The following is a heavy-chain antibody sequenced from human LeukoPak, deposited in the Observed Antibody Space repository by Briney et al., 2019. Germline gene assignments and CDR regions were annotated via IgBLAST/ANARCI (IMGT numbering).Heavy chain of an antibody. CDR3: ARGYVYYYYGSGYDGHYYHY. J-gene: IGHJ4*02. Sequence: SETLSLTFKAPGGSASGATCYWSWIRQHPGKGLEWIGYIHYSGSTNYNPSLKSRVTISVGTSKSQFSLKLSSVTAADTGVYYCARGYVYYYYGSGYDGHYYHYWGQGTLVTVSS. CDR1: GGSASGATCY. CDR2: IHYSGST. D-gene: IGHD3-22*01. V-gene: IGHV4-61*01.